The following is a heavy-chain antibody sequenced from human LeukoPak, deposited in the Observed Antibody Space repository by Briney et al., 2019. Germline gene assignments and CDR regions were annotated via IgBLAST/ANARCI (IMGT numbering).Heavy chain of an antibody. CDR2: IYTSGST. CDR1: GGSISSYY. D-gene: IGHD4-23*01. CDR3: ARDRWYSPDYYYYMDV. Sequence: MASETLSLTCTVSGGSISSYYWSWIRQPAGKGLEWIGRIYTSGSTNYNPSLKSRVTMSVDTSKNQFSLKLSSVTAADTAVYYCARDRWYSPDYYYYMDVWGKGTTVTVSS. J-gene: IGHJ6*03. V-gene: IGHV4-4*07.